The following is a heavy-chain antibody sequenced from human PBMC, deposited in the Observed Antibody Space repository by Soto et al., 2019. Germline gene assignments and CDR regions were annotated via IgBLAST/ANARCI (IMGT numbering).Heavy chain of an antibody. CDR2: IKSKTDGGTT. CDR1: GFTFSNAW. D-gene: IGHD2-15*01. V-gene: IGHV3-15*01. CDR3: TTDPLGYCSGGSEKGECDFDY. J-gene: IGHJ4*02. Sequence: EVQLVESGGGLVKPGGSLRLSCAASGFTFSNAWMSWVRQAPGKGLEWVGRIKSKTDGGTTDYAAPVKGRFTISRDDSKNTLYLQMNSLKTEDTAVYYCTTDPLGYCSGGSEKGECDFDYWGQGTLVTVSS.